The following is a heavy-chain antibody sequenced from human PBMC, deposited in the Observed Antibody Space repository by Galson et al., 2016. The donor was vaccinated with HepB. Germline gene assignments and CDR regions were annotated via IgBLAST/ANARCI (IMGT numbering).Heavy chain of an antibody. CDR1: GFTFNTYS. J-gene: IGHJ6*02. Sequence: SLRLSCAASGFTFNTYSMNWVRQAPGKGLEWVSSISGTSTYIYYAVSVKGRFTISRDNAKNSLYLQMNSLRAEDTAVYYCARDLDTAMEWERYYYYGMDVWGQGTTVTVSS. V-gene: IGHV3-21*01. CDR3: ARDLDTAMEWERYYYYGMDV. D-gene: IGHD5-18*01. CDR2: ISGTSTYI.